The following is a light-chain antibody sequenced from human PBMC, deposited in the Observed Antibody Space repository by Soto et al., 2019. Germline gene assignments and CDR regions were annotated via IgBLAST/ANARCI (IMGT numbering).Light chain of an antibody. CDR3: QQRSNWPYT. CDR2: DAS. Sequence: EIVLTQSPATPSLSPGERATLSCRASQSVSSYLAWYQQKPGQAPRLLIYDASNRATGIPGRFSGSGSGTDFTLTISSLEPEDFAVYYCQQRSNWPYTFGQGTKIEIK. V-gene: IGKV3-11*01. J-gene: IGKJ2*01. CDR1: QSVSSY.